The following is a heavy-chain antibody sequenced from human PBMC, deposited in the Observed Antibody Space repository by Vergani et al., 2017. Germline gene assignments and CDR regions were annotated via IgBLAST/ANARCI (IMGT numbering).Heavy chain of an antibody. CDR3: ASGKYYSDSTSHFRGRYFDV. J-gene: IGHJ2*01. CDR2: IYNSGNG. Sequence: QMQLQESGPGLVKASETLSLTCTVSGDSIISRSYYLGWIRQPPGKGLEWIGSIYNSGNGDSSSSLKSRVTISADKSKKQFSLRLTSVTAADTAVYYCASGKYYSDSTSHFRGRYFDVWGRGTLVTVPS. V-gene: IGHV4-39*01. CDR1: GDSIISRSYY. D-gene: IGHD3-16*01.